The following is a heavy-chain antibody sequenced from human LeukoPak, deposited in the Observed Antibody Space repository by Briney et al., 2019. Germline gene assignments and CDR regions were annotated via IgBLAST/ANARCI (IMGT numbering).Heavy chain of an antibody. CDR2: IYYSGST. V-gene: IGHV4-59*02. CDR3: AGGQYGLAH. CDR1: GGAVSGYS. J-gene: IGHJ4*02. D-gene: IGHD2-8*01. Sequence: SETLSLTCTASGGAVSGYSLSWVRQPPGKGLEWIGYIYYSGSTNYNPSLKSRITISVDTSKNQFSLKLSSVTAADTAVYYCAGGQYGLAHWGQGTLVTVAS.